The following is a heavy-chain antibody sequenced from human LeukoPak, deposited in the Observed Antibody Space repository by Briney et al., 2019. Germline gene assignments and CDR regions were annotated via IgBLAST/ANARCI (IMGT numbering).Heavy chain of an antibody. D-gene: IGHD6-19*01. Sequence: SETLSLTCTVSGGSISSYYWSWIRQPPGKGLEWIGYIYTSGSTNYNPSLKSRVTISVDTSKNQFSLKLSSVTAADTAVYYCARDSGSGWRPEYFQHWGQGTLVTVSS. CDR2: IYTSGST. CDR3: ARDSGSGWRPEYFQH. CDR1: GGSISSYY. V-gene: IGHV4-59*01. J-gene: IGHJ1*01.